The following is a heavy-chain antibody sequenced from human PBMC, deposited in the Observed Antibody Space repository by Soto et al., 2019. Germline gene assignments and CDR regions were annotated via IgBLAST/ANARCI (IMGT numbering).Heavy chain of an antibody. V-gene: IGHV3-11*01. Sequence: GGSLRLSCAASGFTFSDYYMSCIRQAPGKGLEWVSCISSRGSTIYYADSVRGRFTISRDNANNSLYLQMNSLRAEDTAVYYCARKEVAAAGNYGMDVWGQGTTVTVSS. D-gene: IGHD6-13*01. CDR1: GFTFSDYY. CDR2: ISSRGSTI. J-gene: IGHJ6*02. CDR3: ARKEVAAAGNYGMDV.